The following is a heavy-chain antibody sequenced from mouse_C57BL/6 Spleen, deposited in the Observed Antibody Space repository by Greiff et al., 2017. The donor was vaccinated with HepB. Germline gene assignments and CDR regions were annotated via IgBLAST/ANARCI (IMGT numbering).Heavy chain of an antibody. V-gene: IGHV1-82*01. D-gene: IGHD1-1*01. CDR3: ARVTTVDWYFDV. Sequence: VKLMESGPELVKPGASVKISCKASGYAFSSSWMNWVKQRPGKGLEWIGRIYPGDGDTNYNGKFKGKATLTADKSSSTAYMQLSSLTSEDSAVYVCARVTTVDWYFDVWGTGTTVTVSS. CDR2: IYPGDGDT. CDR1: GYAFSSSW. J-gene: IGHJ1*03.